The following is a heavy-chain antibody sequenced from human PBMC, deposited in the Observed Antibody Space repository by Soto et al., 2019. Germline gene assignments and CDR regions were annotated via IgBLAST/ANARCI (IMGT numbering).Heavy chain of an antibody. D-gene: IGHD1-1*01. Sequence: GESLKISCKGAGYRFTSYWITWVRQMPGKGLEWMGRIDPSDSYTNYSPSFQGHVTISADKSISTAYLQWSSLKASDTAMYYCAIQWRFSRPEYGMDVCGQGTTVIVS. CDR2: IDPSDSYT. J-gene: IGHJ6*02. V-gene: IGHV5-10-1*01. CDR1: GYRFTSYW. CDR3: AIQWRFSRPEYGMDV.